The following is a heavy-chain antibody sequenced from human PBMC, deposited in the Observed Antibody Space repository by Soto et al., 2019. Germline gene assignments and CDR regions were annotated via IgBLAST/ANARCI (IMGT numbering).Heavy chain of an antibody. CDR3: TTEPTVTTSYYFDY. CDR2: IKSKTDGGTT. Sequence: LCYGAVGGNIGNPGVSWVRKAKGKGLEWVGRIKSKTDGGTTDYAAPVKGRFTISRDDSKNTLYLQMNSLKTEDTAVYYCTTEPTVTTSYYFDYWGQGTLVTVSS. CDR1: GGNIGNPG. J-gene: IGHJ4*02. V-gene: IGHV3-15*01. D-gene: IGHD4-17*01.